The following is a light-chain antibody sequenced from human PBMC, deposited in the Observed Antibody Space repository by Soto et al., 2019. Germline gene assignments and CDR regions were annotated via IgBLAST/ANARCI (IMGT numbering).Light chain of an antibody. Sequence: DVVMTQSPVSLPFTLGQSASISCRTSQSIAYSDGNTYLSWFHQRPSQSPRRLIYKVSNRDSGVPDRYSGSWSGTEFTRKISRVEAEYVWVYYCVQVPYWPKTVGQGTKMEIE. CDR1: QSIAYSDGNTY. CDR3: VQVPYWPKT. V-gene: IGKV2-30*01. CDR2: KVS. J-gene: IGKJ2*01.